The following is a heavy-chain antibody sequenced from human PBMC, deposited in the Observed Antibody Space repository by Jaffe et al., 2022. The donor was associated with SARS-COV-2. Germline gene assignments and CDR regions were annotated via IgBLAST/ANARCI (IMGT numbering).Heavy chain of an antibody. CDR3: ARDWGSIAAAGTSFDY. D-gene: IGHD6-13*01. CDR1: GYTFTGYY. J-gene: IGHJ4*02. V-gene: IGHV1-2*02. CDR2: INPNSGGT. Sequence: QVQLVQSGAEVKKPGASVKVSCKASGYTFTGYYMHWVRQAPGQGLEWMGWINPNSGGTNYAQKFQGRVTMTRDTSISTAYMELSRLRSDDTAVYYCARDWGSIAAAGTSFDYWGQGTLVTVSS.